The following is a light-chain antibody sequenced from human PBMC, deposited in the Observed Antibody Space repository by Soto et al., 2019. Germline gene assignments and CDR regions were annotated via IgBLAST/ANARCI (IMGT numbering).Light chain of an antibody. CDR1: QSISSY. CDR2: AAS. V-gene: IGKV1-39*01. CDR3: QQSYSTRYT. J-gene: IGKJ2*01. Sequence: DIQLTQSPSSLSASVGDRVTLTCRASQSISSYLNWYQQKPGKAPKLLIYAASSLQSGVPSRFSGSGSGTDFTLTISSLQPEDFATYYCQQSYSTRYTFGQGTKLEI.